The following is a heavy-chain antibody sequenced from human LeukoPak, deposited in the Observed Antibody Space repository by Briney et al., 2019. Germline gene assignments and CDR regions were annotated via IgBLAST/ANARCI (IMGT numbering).Heavy chain of an antibody. D-gene: IGHD6-13*01. V-gene: IGHV3-15*01. J-gene: IGHJ4*02. CDR1: GFTFSNTW. Sequence: PGGSLRLSCAASGFTFSNTWMSWVRQAPGKGREWVGRIKSKTDGETTDYVAPVKGRFTISRDDSKNTLYLQMNSLKTEDTAVYYCTTGLRAADTNWGQGTLVTVSS. CDR3: TTGLRAADTN. CDR2: IKSKTDGETT.